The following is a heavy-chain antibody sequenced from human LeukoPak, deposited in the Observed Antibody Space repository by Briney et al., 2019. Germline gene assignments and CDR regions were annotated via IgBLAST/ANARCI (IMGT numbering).Heavy chain of an antibody. CDR1: GFTFSGYS. CDR2: ISSTSSYI. CDR3: ARVGYYDSSGYFL. D-gene: IGHD3-22*01. Sequence: GGSLRLSCAASGFTFSGYSMNWVRQAPGKGLEWVSSISSTSSYIYYADSVKGRFTISRDNAKNSLYLQMNSLRAEDTAVYYCARVGYYDSSGYFLWGQGTLVTVSS. V-gene: IGHV3-21*04. J-gene: IGHJ4*02.